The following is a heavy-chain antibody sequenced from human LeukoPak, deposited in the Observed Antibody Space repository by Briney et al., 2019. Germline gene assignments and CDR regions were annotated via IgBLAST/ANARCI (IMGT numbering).Heavy chain of an antibody. Sequence: GGSLRLSCAASGLTFSTYTMHWVRQAPGKGLEWVSLIYSGGSTYYADSVKGRFTISRDNSKNTLYLQMNSLRAEDTALYHCARRGSSSGYYSFDYWGQGTLVTVSS. V-gene: IGHV3-53*01. CDR3: ARRGSSSGYYSFDY. D-gene: IGHD3-22*01. CDR1: GLTFSTYT. J-gene: IGHJ4*02. CDR2: IYSGGST.